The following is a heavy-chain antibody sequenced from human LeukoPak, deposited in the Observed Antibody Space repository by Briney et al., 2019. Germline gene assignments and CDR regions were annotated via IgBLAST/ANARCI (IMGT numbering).Heavy chain of an antibody. J-gene: IGHJ4*02. CDR3: AKVLQDILPRFDY. V-gene: IGHV3-23*01. CDR2: ISDSGGNT. CDR1: GLTFSPYA. D-gene: IGHD3-9*01. Sequence: PGGSLRLSCSASGLTFSPYAMSWVRQAPGKGLEWVSTISDSGGNTYYAGSVKGRFTISRDNSKNTLFLQMNSLRAEDTAIYYCAKVLQDILPRFDYWGQGTLVTVSS.